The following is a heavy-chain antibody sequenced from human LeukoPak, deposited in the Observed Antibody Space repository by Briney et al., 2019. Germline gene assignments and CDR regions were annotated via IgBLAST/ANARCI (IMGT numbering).Heavy chain of an antibody. CDR3: ARDAGGTMVRGVIITGENWFDP. V-gene: IGHV1-46*01. CDR2: ISPSGGST. J-gene: IGHJ5*02. CDR1: GYTFTGYW. Sequence: ASVKVSCKAFGYTFTGYWMHWVRQAPGQGPEWMGVISPSGGSTIYAQKFKGRVTLTRDMSTSTDYLELSSLRSEDTAVYYCARDAGGTMVRGVIITGENWFDPWGQGTLVTVSS. D-gene: IGHD3-10*01.